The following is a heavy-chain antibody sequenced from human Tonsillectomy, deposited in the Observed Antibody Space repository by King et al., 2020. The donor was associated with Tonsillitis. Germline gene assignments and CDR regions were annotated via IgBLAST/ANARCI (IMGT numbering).Heavy chain of an antibody. CDR2: ISGDGGNT. J-gene: IGHJ6*03. V-gene: IGHV3-43*02. D-gene: IGHD6-19*01. Sequence: QLVQSGGGVVQPGGSLRLSCAASGFPFDDYAMHWVRQAPGKGLEWVSLISGDGGNTYYADSMKGRFTISRDNSKNSLYLQMNSLRTEDTALYYCAKDGHIAVAGGYYYYDRDVWGKGTTVTVSS. CDR3: AKDGHIAVAGGYYYYDRDV. CDR1: GFPFDDYA.